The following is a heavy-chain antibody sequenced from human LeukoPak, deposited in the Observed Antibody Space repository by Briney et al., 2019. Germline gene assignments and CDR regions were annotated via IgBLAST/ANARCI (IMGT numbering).Heavy chain of an antibody. CDR3: ARDQEGFDY. CDR2: IYPRDGST. V-gene: IGHV1-46*01. Sequence: GASVQVSCKASGYTFTSNYIHWVRQAPGQGLEWMGMIYPRDGSTSYAQKLQGRVTVTRDTSTSTVHMELSGLRSEDTAVYYCARDQEGFDYWGQGTLVTVSS. CDR1: GYTFTSNY. J-gene: IGHJ4*02.